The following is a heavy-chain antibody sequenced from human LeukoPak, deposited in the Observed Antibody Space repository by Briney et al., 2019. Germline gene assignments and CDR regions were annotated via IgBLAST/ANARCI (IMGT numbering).Heavy chain of an antibody. CDR3: AKDRSVGAKGFDAFDI. CDR1: GFTFSSYA. D-gene: IGHD1-26*01. V-gene: IGHV3-23*01. Sequence: GGSLRLSCAASGFTFSSYAMSWVRQAPGKGLEWVSAISGSGGSTYYADSVKGRFTISRDNSKNTLYLQMNSLRAEDTAVYYCAKDRSVGAKGFDAFDIWGQGTMVTVSS. J-gene: IGHJ3*02. CDR2: ISGSGGST.